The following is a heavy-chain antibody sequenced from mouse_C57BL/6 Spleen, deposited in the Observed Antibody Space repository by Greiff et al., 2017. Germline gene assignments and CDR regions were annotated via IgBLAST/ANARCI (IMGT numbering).Heavy chain of an antibody. CDR1: GYTFTGYW. Sequence: VKLMESGAELMKPGASVKLSCKATGYTFTGYWIEWVKQRPGHGLEWIGEILPGSGSTNYNEKFKGKATFTADTSSNTAYMQLSSLPTEDSAIYYGAREGGGDGNYDFFDYWGQGTTLTVSS. J-gene: IGHJ2*01. V-gene: IGHV1-9*01. CDR2: ILPGSGST. CDR3: AREGGGDGNYDFFDY. D-gene: IGHD2-1*01.